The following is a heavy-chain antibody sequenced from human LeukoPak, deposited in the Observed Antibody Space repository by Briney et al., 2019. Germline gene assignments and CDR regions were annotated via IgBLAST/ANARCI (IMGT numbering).Heavy chain of an antibody. CDR1: GFTFSSYE. CDR2: ISSSGSTI. J-gene: IGHJ5*02. CDR3: ASPRGCSSTSCP. V-gene: IGHV3-48*03. Sequence: GGSLRLSCAASGFTFSSYEMNWVRQATGKGLEWVSYISSSGSTIYYADSVKGRFTISRDNAKNSLYLQMNSLRAEDTAVYYCASPRGCSSTSCPWGQGTLVTVSS. D-gene: IGHD2-2*01.